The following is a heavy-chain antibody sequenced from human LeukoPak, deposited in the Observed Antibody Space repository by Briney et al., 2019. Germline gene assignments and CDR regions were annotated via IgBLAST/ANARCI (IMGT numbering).Heavy chain of an antibody. CDR1: GYSFTSYW. V-gene: IGHV5-51*01. D-gene: IGHD2-15*01. J-gene: IGHJ5*02. Sequence: GESLKISCKGSGYSFTSYWIGWVRQMPGKGLEWMGIIYPGDSDTRYSPSFRGQVTISADKSISTAYLQWSSLKASDTAMYYCARVVVAAGGWFDPWGQGTLVTVSS. CDR2: IYPGDSDT. CDR3: ARVVVAAGGWFDP.